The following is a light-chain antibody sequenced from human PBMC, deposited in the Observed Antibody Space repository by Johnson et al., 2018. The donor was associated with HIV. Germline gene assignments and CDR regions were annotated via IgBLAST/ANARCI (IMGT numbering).Light chain of an antibody. CDR3: GTWDNSLSAYV. V-gene: IGLV1-51*02. CDR1: SSNIGNNY. CDR2: ENN. J-gene: IGLJ1*01. Sequence: QSVLTQPPSVSAAPGQKVTISCSGSSSNIGNNYVSWYQQLPGTAPKLLIYENNKRPSGIPYRFSGSKSGTSATLGITGLQTGDEAAYYCGTWDNSLSAYVFGTGTKATVL.